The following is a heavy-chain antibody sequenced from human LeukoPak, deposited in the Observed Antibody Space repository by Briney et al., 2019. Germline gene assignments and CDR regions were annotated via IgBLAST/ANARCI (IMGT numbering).Heavy chain of an antibody. CDR2: ISWNSGSI. V-gene: IGHV3-9*01. CDR3: AREGDYDGRRYFDL. Sequence: SGGSLRLSCAASGFTFDDYAMHWVRQAPGKGLEWVSGISWNSGSIGYADSVKGRFTISGDNSKNTLYLQMNSLRAEDTAVYYCAREGDYDGRRYFDLWGRGTLVTVSS. D-gene: IGHD3-22*01. J-gene: IGHJ2*01. CDR1: GFTFDDYA.